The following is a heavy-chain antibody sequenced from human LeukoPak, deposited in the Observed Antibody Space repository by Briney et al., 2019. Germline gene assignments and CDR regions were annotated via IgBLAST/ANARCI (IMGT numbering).Heavy chain of an antibody. CDR3: AKSDTKLMYSWRNYYYMDV. J-gene: IGHJ6*03. D-gene: IGHD1-20*01. Sequence: GGSLRLSCAASGFTFSSYAMSWVRQAPGKGLEWVSAISGSGGSTYYADSVKGRFTISRDNSKNTLYLQMNSLRAEDTAVYYCAKSDTKLMYSWRNYYYMDVWGKGTTVTVSS. CDR2: ISGSGGST. V-gene: IGHV3-23*01. CDR1: GFTFSSYA.